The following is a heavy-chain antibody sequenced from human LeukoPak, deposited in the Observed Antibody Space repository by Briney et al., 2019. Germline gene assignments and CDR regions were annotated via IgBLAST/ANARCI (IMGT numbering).Heavy chain of an antibody. CDR2: IYHSGST. CDR1: GGSISSSNW. CDR3: ARDAIMVRGVIITRARAFDI. Sequence: SGTLSLTCAVSGGSISSSNWWSWVRQPPGKGVGWVGEIYHSGSTNYNPSLKSRVTISVDKSKNQFSLKLSSVTAADTAVYYCARDAIMVRGVIITRARAFDIWGQGTMVTVSS. D-gene: IGHD3-10*01. V-gene: IGHV4-4*02. J-gene: IGHJ3*02.